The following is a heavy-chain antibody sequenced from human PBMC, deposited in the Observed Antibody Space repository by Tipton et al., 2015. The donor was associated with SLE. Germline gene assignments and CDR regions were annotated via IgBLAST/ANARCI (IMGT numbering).Heavy chain of an antibody. CDR2: IYHSGST. D-gene: IGHD3-10*01. CDR1: GGSISGYF. J-gene: IGHJ4*02. Sequence: GLVKPSETLSLTCRVSGGSISGYFWNWVRQPPGKGLEWIGYIYHSGSTYYNPSLKSRVTISVDRSKNQFSLKLSSVTAADTAVYYCARGGAITMGQGEVDYWGQGTLVTVSS. CDR3: ARGGAITMGQGEVDY. V-gene: IGHV4-59*12.